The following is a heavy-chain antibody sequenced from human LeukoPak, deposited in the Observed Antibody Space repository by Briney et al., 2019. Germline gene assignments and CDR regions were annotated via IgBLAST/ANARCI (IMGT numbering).Heavy chain of an antibody. CDR1: GGSISSASHY. D-gene: IGHD2-15*01. Sequence: SETLSLTCTVSGGSISSASHYWSWIRQPAGKGLEWIGRIYSSGSTNYNPSLKSRVTMSVDTSKNHFSLKLTSVTAADTAVYYCARSVEGYCRGGSCYYYSYYMDIWGKGTTVTVSS. V-gene: IGHV4-61*02. J-gene: IGHJ6*03. CDR2: IYSSGST. CDR3: ARSVEGYCRGGSCYYYSYYMDI.